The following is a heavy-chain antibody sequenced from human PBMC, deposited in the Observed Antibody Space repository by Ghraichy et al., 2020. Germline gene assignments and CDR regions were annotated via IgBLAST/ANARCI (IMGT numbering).Heavy chain of an antibody. CDR2: IYYSGST. CDR1: GGSISSGGYY. CDR3: ARVGPVVPAAMVMEPYYMDV. D-gene: IGHD2-2*01. Sequence: SETLSLTCTVSGGSISSGGYYWSWIRQHPGKGLEWIGYIYYSGSTYYNPSLKSRVTISVDTSKNQFSLKLSSVTAADTAVYYCARVGPVVPAAMVMEPYYMDVWGKGTTVTVSS. J-gene: IGHJ6*03. V-gene: IGHV4-31*03.